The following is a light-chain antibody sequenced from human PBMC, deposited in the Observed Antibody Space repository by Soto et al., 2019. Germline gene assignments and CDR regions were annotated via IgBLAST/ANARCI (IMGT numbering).Light chain of an antibody. CDR3: QQYGSSPWT. J-gene: IGKJ1*01. Sequence: EILLTQSPGTLSLSPGERATLSCRASQSVSSGHLAWYQQKPGQAPRLLIHGVSSRATGIPDRFSGSGSGTDFALTISRLEPEDSAVYYCQQYGSSPWTFGQGTKVDIK. V-gene: IGKV3-20*01. CDR2: GVS. CDR1: QSVSSGH.